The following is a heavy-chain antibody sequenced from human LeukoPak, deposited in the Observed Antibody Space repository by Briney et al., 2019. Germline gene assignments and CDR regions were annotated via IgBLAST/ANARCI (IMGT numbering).Heavy chain of an antibody. V-gene: IGHV3-20*04. D-gene: IGHD6-19*01. CDR2: INWNGGST. CDR3: ARGVAYSSGGGFDY. CDR1: GFTFDDYG. J-gene: IGHJ4*02. Sequence: GGSLRLSCAASGFTFDDYGMSWVRQAPGKGLEWVSGINWNGGSTGYADSVKGRFTISRDSAKNSLYLQINGLRAEDTALYYCARGVAYSSGGGFDYWGQGTLVTVSS.